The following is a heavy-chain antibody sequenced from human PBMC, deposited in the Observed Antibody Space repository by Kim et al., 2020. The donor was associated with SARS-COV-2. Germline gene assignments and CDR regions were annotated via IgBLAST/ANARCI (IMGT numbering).Heavy chain of an antibody. D-gene: IGHD5-18*01. CDR3: ATDSDTAMVLGTMPRYFDL. V-gene: IGHV1-24*01. CDR1: GYTLTELS. CDR2: FDPEDGET. Sequence: ASVKVSCKVSGYTLTELSMHWVRQAPGKGLEWMGGFDPEDGETIYAQKFQGRVTMTEDTSTDTAYMELSSLRSEDTAVYYCATDSDTAMVLGTMPRYFDLWGRGTLVTGSS. J-gene: IGHJ2*01.